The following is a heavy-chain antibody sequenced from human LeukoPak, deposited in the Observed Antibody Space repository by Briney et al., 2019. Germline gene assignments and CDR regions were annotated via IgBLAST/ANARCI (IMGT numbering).Heavy chain of an antibody. CDR2: IYSGGST. CDR3: ARVHVPGYCSSTSCSYYFDY. V-gene: IGHV3-53*01. CDR1: GFTDSSNY. D-gene: IGHD2-2*01. Sequence: GGSLRLSCAASGFTDSSNYMSWVRQASGKGLEEGSVIYSGGSTYYADSVKGRFTISRDNSKNTLYIQMNSLRAEDTAVYYCARVHVPGYCSSTSCSYYFDYWGQGTLVTVSS. J-gene: IGHJ4*02.